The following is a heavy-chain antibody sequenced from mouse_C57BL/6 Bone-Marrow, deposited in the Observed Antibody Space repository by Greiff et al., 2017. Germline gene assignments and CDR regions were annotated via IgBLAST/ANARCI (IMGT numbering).Heavy chain of an antibody. Sequence: HLVESGGGLLKPGGSLKLSCAASGFTFSSSAMSWVRQTPDKGLEWVATIRDGGVYTYYPDNVKGRFPISRDNAKNNLYLQTSYLKSEDTAMYDCARDHYSNADFDYWGQGTTLTVSS. J-gene: IGHJ2*01. D-gene: IGHD2-5*01. CDR3: ARDHYSNADFDY. CDR2: IRDGGVYT. CDR1: GFTFSSSA. V-gene: IGHV5-4*01.